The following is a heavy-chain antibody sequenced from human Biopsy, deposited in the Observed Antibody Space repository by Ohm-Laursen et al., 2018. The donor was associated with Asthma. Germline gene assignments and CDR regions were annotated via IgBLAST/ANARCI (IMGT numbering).Heavy chain of an antibody. V-gene: IGHV1-69*13. CDR2: INSVFGTT. D-gene: IGHD2-15*01. CDR3: ARKAGSCISRSCYSLDF. Sequence: PSVYVSCKSLLGTFNTYVSGWVRPAPGSGSEWMGGINSVFGTTTYPQKSQDRVTITADDSTSTVYMELSSLRSEDTAVYYCARKAGSCISRSCYSLDFWGQGTLVTVSS. J-gene: IGHJ4*02. CDR1: LGTFNTYV.